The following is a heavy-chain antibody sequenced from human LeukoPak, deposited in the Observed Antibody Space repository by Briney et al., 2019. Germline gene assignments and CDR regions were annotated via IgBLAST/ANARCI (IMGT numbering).Heavy chain of an antibody. V-gene: IGHV4-59*08. CDR3: ARQDYGDHLFDY. Sequence: PGGSLRLSCAASGFTFSTYDMIWVRQAPGKGLEWIGYIYYSGSTNYNPSLKSRVTISVDTSKNQFSLNLRSVTAADTAVFYCARQDYGDHLFDYWGQGSLVTVSS. CDR1: GFTFSTYD. D-gene: IGHD4-17*01. J-gene: IGHJ4*02. CDR2: IYYSGST.